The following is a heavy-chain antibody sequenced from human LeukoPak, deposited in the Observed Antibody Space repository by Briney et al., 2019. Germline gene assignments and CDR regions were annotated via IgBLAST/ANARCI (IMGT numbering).Heavy chain of an antibody. J-gene: IGHJ4*02. CDR1: GYSFTGYW. CDR3: ARGYGSGSYYSDGILFDY. CDR2: IYPGDSNT. D-gene: IGHD3-10*01. Sequence: GESLKISCKGSGYSFTGYWIAWVRQMPGKGLEWMGIIYPGDSNTRYSPSFQGQVTISADKSISTAYLQWSSLKASDTAMYYCARGYGSGSYYSDGILFDYWGQGTLVTVSS. V-gene: IGHV5-51*01.